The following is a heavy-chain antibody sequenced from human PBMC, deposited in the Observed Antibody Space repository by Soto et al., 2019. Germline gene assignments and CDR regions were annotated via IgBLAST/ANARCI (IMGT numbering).Heavy chain of an antibody. Sequence: QPGGSLRLSCTASGFSFSTHAMSWVRQAPGKGLEWVSSISSGGTTTFYAASVEGRFTISRDKSKNTLYLQMNSLRDDDTAVYYCARDGGSIGGWFGRKFDYWGQGTQVTVSS. V-gene: IGHV3-23*01. J-gene: IGHJ4*02. CDR2: ISSGGTTT. CDR3: ARDGGSIGGWFGRKFDY. D-gene: IGHD6-19*01. CDR1: GFSFSTHA.